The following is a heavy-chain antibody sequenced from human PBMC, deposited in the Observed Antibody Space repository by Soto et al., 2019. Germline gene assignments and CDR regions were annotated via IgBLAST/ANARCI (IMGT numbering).Heavy chain of an antibody. D-gene: IGHD1-26*01. CDR1: GCTCSSYA. CDR2: ISGSGGST. V-gene: IGHV3-23*01. Sequence: EVQLLESGGGLVQPGGSLRLSCAASGCTCSSYAMSWVRQAPGKGLEWVSAISGSGGSTYYADSVKGRFTISRDNSKNTLYLQMNSLRAEDTAVYYCLSGGDFDYWGQGTLVPVSS. CDR3: LSGGDFDY. J-gene: IGHJ4*02.